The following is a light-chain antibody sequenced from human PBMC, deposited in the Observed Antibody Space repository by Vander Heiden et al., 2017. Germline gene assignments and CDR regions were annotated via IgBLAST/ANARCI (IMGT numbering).Light chain of an antibody. CDR1: AFPKQE. Sequence: SYELTQPPSVSVSPGQTARITCSGDAFPKQEGYWNQQKPGQAPGLTRYKDTERPSGVPERFSGSSSGTTVTLTSSGVQAEDEADYYCQSTDSSDTVYVGFGGGTKLSVL. V-gene: IGLV3-25*03. CDR3: QSTDSSDTVYVG. CDR2: KDT. J-gene: IGLJ2*01.